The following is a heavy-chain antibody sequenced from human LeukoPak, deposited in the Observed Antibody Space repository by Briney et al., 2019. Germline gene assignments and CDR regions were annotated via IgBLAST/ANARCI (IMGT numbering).Heavy chain of an antibody. CDR1: GFTFSSYG. Sequence: PGGSLRLSCAASGFTFSSYGMHWVRQAPGKGLEWVAFIRYDGSNKYYADSVKGRFTISRDNSKNTLYLQMNSLRAEDTAVYYCAKDPAMVKYYFDYWGQGTLVTVS. CDR3: AKDPAMVKYYFDY. D-gene: IGHD5-18*01. J-gene: IGHJ4*02. V-gene: IGHV3-30*02. CDR2: IRYDGSNK.